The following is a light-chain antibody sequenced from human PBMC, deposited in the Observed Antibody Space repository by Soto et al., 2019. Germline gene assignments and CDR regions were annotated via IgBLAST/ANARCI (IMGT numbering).Light chain of an antibody. CDR3: QQYYSTPPYT. Sequence: DIVMTQSPDSLAVSLGERATINCKSSQSVLYSSNNKNQLAWYQQKPGQPPKLLIYWASTRESGVPDRFSGSGSGTDFTLTISSLQAEDVAVYYCQQYYSTPPYTFGQGTKLEIK. CDR2: WAS. V-gene: IGKV4-1*01. CDR1: QSVLYSSNNKNQ. J-gene: IGKJ2*01.